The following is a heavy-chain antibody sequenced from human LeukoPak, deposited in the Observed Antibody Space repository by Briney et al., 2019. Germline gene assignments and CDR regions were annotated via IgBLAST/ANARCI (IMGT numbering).Heavy chain of an antibody. CDR2: LHYSGIT. D-gene: IGHD3-10*01. J-gene: IGHJ4*02. CDR1: GGSITSYY. Sequence: SETLSLTCTVSGGSITSYYWSWIRQPPGKGLEWIGHLHYSGITNYKPSLKSRVTISLDTPKNQFSLKLSSVTAADTAVYYCANSYGSGSRFDFWGQGTLVTVSS. CDR3: ANSYGSGSRFDF. V-gene: IGHV4-59*01.